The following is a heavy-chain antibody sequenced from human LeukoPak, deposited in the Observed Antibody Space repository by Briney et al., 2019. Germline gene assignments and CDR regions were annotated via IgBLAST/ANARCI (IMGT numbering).Heavy chain of an antibody. CDR3: ARLIGTYSY. V-gene: IGHV1-2*02. Sequence: ASVKVSCKTSGYTFTGYYIQWVRQAPGQGFEWMGWINPKTGDTRYGEKFKGRVFLTLDTSMSTAYMEIKSLTSDDTAVFYCARLIGTYSYWGQGTLVAVSS. CDR1: GYTFTGYY. CDR2: INPKTGDT. J-gene: IGHJ4*02. D-gene: IGHD1-26*01.